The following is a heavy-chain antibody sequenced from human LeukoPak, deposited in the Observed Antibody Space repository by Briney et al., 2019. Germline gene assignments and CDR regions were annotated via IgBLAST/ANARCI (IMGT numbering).Heavy chain of an antibody. CDR1: GYTFTSYY. Sequence: GASVKVSCKASGYTFTSYYMHWVRQAPGQGLEWMGIINPSGGSTSYAQKFQGRVTMTRDTSTSTVYMELSSLRSEDTAVCYCARGGYSSSLGYYYYYGMDVWGQGTTVTVSS. D-gene: IGHD6-13*01. CDR2: INPSGGST. J-gene: IGHJ6*02. CDR3: ARGGYSSSLGYYYYYGMDV. V-gene: IGHV1-46*01.